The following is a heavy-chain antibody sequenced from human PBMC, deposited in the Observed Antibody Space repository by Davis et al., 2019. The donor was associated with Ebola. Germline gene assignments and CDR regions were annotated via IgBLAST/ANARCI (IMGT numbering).Heavy chain of an antibody. CDR2: IYARESDI. CDR1: GYKFSDHY. V-gene: IGHV5-51*01. Sequence: GGSLRLSCKGSGYKFSDHYIAWVRQMPGKGLEWMGSIYARESDIRYSPSFQGQVTISADKSINTAYLQWSSLKASDTAMYYCAREDDGMDVWGPGTTVTVSS. J-gene: IGHJ6*02. CDR3: AREDDGMDV.